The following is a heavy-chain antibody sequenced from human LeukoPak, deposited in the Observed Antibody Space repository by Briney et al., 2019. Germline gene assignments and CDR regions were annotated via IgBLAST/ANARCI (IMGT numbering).Heavy chain of an antibody. J-gene: IGHJ3*01. Sequence: QAGGSLRLSCAASGFIFSTYWVMWARQAPGKGLEWVANMKGDGSEIHYVDSVKGRFTISRDNAKNSLYLQMNSLRPEDTALYYCARPAYTAAYDLWGQGTMVTVSS. D-gene: IGHD3-16*01. CDR3: ARPAYTAAYDL. V-gene: IGHV3-7*01. CDR1: GFIFSTYW. CDR2: MKGDGSEI.